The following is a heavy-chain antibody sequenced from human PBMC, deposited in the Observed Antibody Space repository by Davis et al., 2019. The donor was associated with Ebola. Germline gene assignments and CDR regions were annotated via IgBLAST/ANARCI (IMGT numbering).Heavy chain of an antibody. J-gene: IGHJ6*02. Sequence: SVKVSCKASGGTFSSYAISWVRQAPGQGLEWMGGIIPIFGTANYAQKFQGRVTITADESTSTAYMELSSLRSEDTAVYYCARDDYYDSSGYYYGAPAGHRAYYYGMDVWGQGTTVTVSS. CDR3: ARDDYYDSSGYYYGAPAGHRAYYYGMDV. CDR1: GGTFSSYA. V-gene: IGHV1-69*13. D-gene: IGHD3-22*01. CDR2: IIPIFGTA.